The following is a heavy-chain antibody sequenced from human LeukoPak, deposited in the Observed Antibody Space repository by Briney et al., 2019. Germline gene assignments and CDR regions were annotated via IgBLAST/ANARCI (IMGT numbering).Heavy chain of an antibody. CDR1: GFSFGNYA. J-gene: IGHJ5*01. V-gene: IGHV3-23*01. D-gene: IGHD2-21*01. Sequence: AGGSLRLSCVASGFSFGNYAMSWVRQAPGKGLQWVSQISGTGGATWYAGFARDRFTISRDNSKKTLYLLMSGLRVEDTAMYYCVKDPRDTYGTNWFVSWGQGTLLIVSS. CDR2: ISGTGGAT. CDR3: VKDPRDTYGTNWFVS.